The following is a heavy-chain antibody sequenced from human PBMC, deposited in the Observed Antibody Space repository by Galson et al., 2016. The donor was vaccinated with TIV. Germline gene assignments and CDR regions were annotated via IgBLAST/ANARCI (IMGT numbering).Heavy chain of an antibody. V-gene: IGHV1-2*02. J-gene: IGHJ4*02. CDR1: GGTFSSYV. D-gene: IGHD3-9*01. CDR3: TRGFGVLTGNYLPKDFDY. CDR2: IKPNRGDT. Sequence: SVKVSCKASGGTFSSYVISWVRQAPGQGLEWMGWIKPNRGDTNVAQKFRGRVTMTRDTSITTAYLELSGLRSDDTAVYYCTRGFGVLTGNYLPKDFDYWGQVTLVTVSS.